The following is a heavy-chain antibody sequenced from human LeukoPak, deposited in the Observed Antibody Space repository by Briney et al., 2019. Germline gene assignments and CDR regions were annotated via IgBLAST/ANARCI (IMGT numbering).Heavy chain of an antibody. CDR3: VRDGGVSGYDLLDY. J-gene: IGHJ4*02. V-gene: IGHV3-7*01. D-gene: IGHD5-12*01. CDR1: GFPFHNYW. CDR2: VNQDGSEA. Sequence: PGGSLRLSCAASGFPFHNYWMTWVRQAPGKGQEWVAQVNQDGSEAHYADSVKARFTISRDNAKSSVSLQMNSLRAEDTAVYYCVRDGGVSGYDLLDYWGQGTLVTVSS.